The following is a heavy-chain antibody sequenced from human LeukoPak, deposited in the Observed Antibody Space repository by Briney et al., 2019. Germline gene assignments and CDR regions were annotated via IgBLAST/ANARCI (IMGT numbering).Heavy chain of an antibody. D-gene: IGHD3-3*01. V-gene: IGHV1-8*01. CDR2: MNPNSGNT. CDR1: GYTFTSYD. CDR3: TSVAYYFWNGYYTNWFDP. Sequence: ASVKVSCKASGYTFTSYDINWVRQATGQGLEWMGWMNPNSGNTGYAQKFQGRVTMTRNTSISTAYMELSSLRSEDTAVYYCTSVAYYFWNGYYTNWFDPWGEAT. J-gene: IGHJ5*02.